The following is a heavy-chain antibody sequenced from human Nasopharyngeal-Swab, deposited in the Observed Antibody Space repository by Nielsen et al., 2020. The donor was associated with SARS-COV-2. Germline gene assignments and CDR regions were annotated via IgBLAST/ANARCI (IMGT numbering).Heavy chain of an antibody. CDR1: GFTFSSYA. J-gene: IGHJ2*01. V-gene: IGHV3-23*01. CDR2: ISGSGGST. D-gene: IGHD2/OR15-2a*01. CDR3: AKEGSRTTVITIYWYFDL. Sequence: GGSLRLSCVASGFTFSSYAMSWVRQAPGKGLEWVSAISGSGGSTYYADSVKGRFTISRDNSKNTLYLQMNSLRAEDTAVYYCAKEGSRTTVITIYWYFDLWGRGTLGTVSS.